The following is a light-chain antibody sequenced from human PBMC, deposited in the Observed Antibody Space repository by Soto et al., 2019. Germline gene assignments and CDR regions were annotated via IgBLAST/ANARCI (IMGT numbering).Light chain of an antibody. J-gene: IGKJ5*01. V-gene: IGKV1-39*01. CDR2: AAS. CDR1: QSISSY. Sequence: DIQMTQSPSSLSASVGDRVTITCRASQSISSYLNWYQQKPGKAPKLLIYAASNLQSGVPSRFSGSGSGTEFTLTISSLRPEDFATYYCQQSYSIPITFGQGTRLEI. CDR3: QQSYSIPIT.